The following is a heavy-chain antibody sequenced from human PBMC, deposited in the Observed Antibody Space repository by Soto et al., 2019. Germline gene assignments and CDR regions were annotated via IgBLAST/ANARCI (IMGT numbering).Heavy chain of an antibody. V-gene: IGHV1-69*13. CDR1: GYTFTSYG. CDR2: IIDIFDTA. J-gene: IGHJ6*02. Sequence: GASVKVSCKASGYTFTSYGISWVRQAPGQGLEWMGGIIDIFDTANYAQKFQGRLTITADESTSTSYTELSSLRSDDTAVYYCMRDRRSRTSSPGADYYYYYGMDVWGQGTTVTVSS. D-gene: IGHD2-2*01. CDR3: MRDRRSRTSSPGADYYYYYGMDV.